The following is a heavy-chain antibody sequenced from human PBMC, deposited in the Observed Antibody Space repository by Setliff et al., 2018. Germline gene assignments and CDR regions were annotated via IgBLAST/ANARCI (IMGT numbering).Heavy chain of an antibody. CDR3: ARRGERFFNWFDP. V-gene: IGHV5-51*01. CDR1: GYSFSNFW. D-gene: IGHD2-21*01. CDR2: IYPGNADT. Sequence: GESLKISCKGSGYSFSNFWIGWVRQVPGKGLEWMGTIYPGNADTRYSPSFQGQVTISTDTSINTAFLQWNNLKASDTAVYYCARRGERFFNWFDPWGQGTLVTVSS. J-gene: IGHJ5*02.